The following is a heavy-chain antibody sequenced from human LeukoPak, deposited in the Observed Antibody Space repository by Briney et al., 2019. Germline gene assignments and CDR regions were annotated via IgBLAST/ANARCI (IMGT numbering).Heavy chain of an antibody. Sequence: GGSLRLSCAASGFTFSSYAMHCVRQAPGKGLEWVAVISYDGSNKYYADSVKGRFTISRDNSKNTLYLQMNSLRAEDTAVYYCAREDIVVVVAATNYFDYWGQGTLVTVSS. V-gene: IGHV3-30-3*01. J-gene: IGHJ4*02. CDR1: GFTFSSYA. CDR3: AREDIVVVVAATNYFDY. CDR2: ISYDGSNK. D-gene: IGHD2-15*01.